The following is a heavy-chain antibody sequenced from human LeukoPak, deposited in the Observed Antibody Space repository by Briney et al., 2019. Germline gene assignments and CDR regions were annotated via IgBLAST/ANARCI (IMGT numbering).Heavy chain of an antibody. J-gene: IGHJ4*02. CDR3: AADVLSPLAQIDH. V-gene: IGHV3-15*01. CDR1: GFTFSNAW. D-gene: IGHD1-14*01. Sequence: GGSLRLSCAASGFTFSNAWMSWVRQAPQKGLEWVGRIKSKPDGGRTDFAAPVKGRFSISRDDSMNMLYLEMHSLTTGDTAVYYCAADVLSPLAQIDHWGQGTPVTVSS. CDR2: IKSKPDGGRT.